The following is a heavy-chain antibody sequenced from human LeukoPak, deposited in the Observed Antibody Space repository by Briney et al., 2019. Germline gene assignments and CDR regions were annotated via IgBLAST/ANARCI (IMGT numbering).Heavy chain of an antibody. Sequence: NPSETLSLTCTVSGASISNYYWSWIRQTPEKGLEWMGHIHSSGGSSYYPSLKSRLTLSIDTSRNQLSLKLPSVTAADMAVYFCARLGSYHDFWGQGALVTVSS. CDR3: ARLGSYHDF. CDR2: IHSSGGS. V-gene: IGHV4-4*09. D-gene: IGHD1-26*01. CDR1: GASISNYY. J-gene: IGHJ4*02.